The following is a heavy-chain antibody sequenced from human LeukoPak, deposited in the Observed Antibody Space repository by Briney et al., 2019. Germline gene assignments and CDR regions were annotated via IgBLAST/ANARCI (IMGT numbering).Heavy chain of an antibody. D-gene: IGHD6-6*01. J-gene: IGHJ4*02. CDR3: ARDWPPLGTSSSSQYYFDY. V-gene: IGHV1-69*13. CDR1: GGTFSSYA. CDR2: IIPIFGTA. Sequence: ASVKVSCKASGGTFSSYAISWVRQAPGHGLEWGGGIIPIFGTANYAQKFQGRVTITADESTSTAYMELSSLRSEDTAVYYCARDWPPLGTSSSSQYYFDYWGQGTLVTVSS.